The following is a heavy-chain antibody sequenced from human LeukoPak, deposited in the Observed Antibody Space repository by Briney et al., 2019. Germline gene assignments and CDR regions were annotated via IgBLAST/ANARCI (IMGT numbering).Heavy chain of an antibody. CDR2: ISDGVGTT. J-gene: IGHJ4*02. CDR3: AKAEGYDTLTGLDY. Sequence: GGSLRLSCAASGFTFSTFAMSWVRQAPGKGLEWVSTISDGVGTTYYADSVKGRFTISRDNSKNTLYLQMNSLRTEDTAVYYCAKAEGYDTLTGLDYWGQGTLVTVSS. CDR1: GFTFSTFA. V-gene: IGHV3-23*01. D-gene: IGHD3-9*01.